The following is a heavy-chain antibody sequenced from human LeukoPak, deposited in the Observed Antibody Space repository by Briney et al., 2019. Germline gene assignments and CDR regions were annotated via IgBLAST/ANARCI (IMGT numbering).Heavy chain of an antibody. CDR2: INPNTGGT. V-gene: IGHV1-2*02. CDR3: ARVPGYSGYGLPFDF. D-gene: IGHD5-12*01. Sequence: ASVKVSCKTSGYTVTGYYMHCVRQAPGQGLEWMGRINPNTGGTNYVQKFQGRVTMTRDTSISTAYMELSRLTSDDTGVYYCARVPGYSGYGLPFDFWGQGTLVTVSS. CDR1: GYTVTGYY. J-gene: IGHJ4*02.